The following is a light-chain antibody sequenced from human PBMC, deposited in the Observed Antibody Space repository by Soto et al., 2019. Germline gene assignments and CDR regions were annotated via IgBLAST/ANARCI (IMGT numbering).Light chain of an antibody. CDR1: QNINNY. Sequence: IQMTQSPSSLSASVIDIVTITFQASQNINNYLNWYQQKPGRAPKLLIYAASYLQSGVPSRFSGSGSGTDFTLTISSLQTEDFATYYCQQSYSLPAFGLGTKVDIK. J-gene: IGKJ1*01. V-gene: IGKV1-39*01. CDR2: AAS. CDR3: QQSYSLPA.